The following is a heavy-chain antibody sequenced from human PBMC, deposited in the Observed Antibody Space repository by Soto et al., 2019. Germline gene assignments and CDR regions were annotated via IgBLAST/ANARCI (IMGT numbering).Heavy chain of an antibody. CDR3: ARGAAVAVAGTVRENWFDP. V-gene: IGHV1-69*13. D-gene: IGHD6-19*01. CDR1: GGPFSNYA. J-gene: IGHJ5*02. Sequence: SVKVSCTASGGPFSNYAISWVRQAPGQGLEWMGGIITIFGTANYAQKLQGRVTITADESTRTVYMELSSLRSEDTAVYYCARGAAVAVAGTVRENWFDPWGQGTLVTVSS. CDR2: IITIFGTA.